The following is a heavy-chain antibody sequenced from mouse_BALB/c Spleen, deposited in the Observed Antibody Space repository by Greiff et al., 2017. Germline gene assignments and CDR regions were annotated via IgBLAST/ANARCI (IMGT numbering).Heavy chain of an antibody. CDR2: ISNLAYST. V-gene: IGHV5-15*02. CDR1: GFTFSDYG. CDR3: ARGSYGSSYDYAMDY. Sequence: EVHLVESGGGLVQPGGSRKLSCAASGFTFSDYGMPWVRQAPGKGPECVAFISNLAYSTYYADTVTGRFTISRENAKNTLYLEMSSLRSEDTAMYYGARGSYGSSYDYAMDYWGQGTSVTVSS. J-gene: IGHJ4*01. D-gene: IGHD1-1*01.